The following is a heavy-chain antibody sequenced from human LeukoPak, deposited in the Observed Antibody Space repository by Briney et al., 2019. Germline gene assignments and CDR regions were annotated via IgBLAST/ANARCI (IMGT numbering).Heavy chain of an antibody. CDR3: ARRARWYYYDSSGHHDAFDI. J-gene: IGHJ3*02. D-gene: IGHD3-22*01. CDR1: GYTFTGYY. V-gene: IGHV1-2*06. CDR2: INPNSGGT. Sequence: GASVKVSCKASGYTFTGYYMHWVRQAPGQGLEWMGRINPNSGGTNYAQKFQGRVTMTRDTSISTAYMELRRLRSDDMAVYYCARRARWYYYDSSGHHDAFDIWGQGTMVTVSS.